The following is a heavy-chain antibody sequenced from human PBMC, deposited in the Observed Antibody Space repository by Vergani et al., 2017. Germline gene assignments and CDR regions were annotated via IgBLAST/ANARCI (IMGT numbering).Heavy chain of an antibody. CDR1: GFTFSSYS. J-gene: IGHJ4*02. D-gene: IGHD1-26*01. V-gene: IGHV3-21*04. Sequence: VQLVESGGGLVKPGGSLRLSCAASGFTFSSYSMNWVRQAPGKGLEWVSSISSSSSYIYYADSVKGRFTISRDNSKNTLYLQMNSLRAEDTAVYYCAKDRVGSYPPSVVDYWGQGTLVTVSS. CDR3: AKDRVGSYPPSVVDY. CDR2: ISSSSSYI.